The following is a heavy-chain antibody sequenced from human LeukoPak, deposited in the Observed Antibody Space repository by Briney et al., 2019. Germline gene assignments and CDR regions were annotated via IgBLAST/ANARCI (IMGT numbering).Heavy chain of an antibody. CDR1: GFTFDDYA. J-gene: IGHJ4*02. CDR2: ISWNSGSTT. V-gene: IGHV3-23*01. D-gene: IGHD4-11*01. Sequence: GGSLRLSCAASGFTFDDYAMHWVRQAPGKGLEWVSGISWNSGSTTYYADSVKGRFTISRDNSKNTLYLQMNSLRAEDTAVYYCAKDQRYTNYGGIDYWGQGTLVTVSS. CDR3: AKDQRYTNYGGIDY.